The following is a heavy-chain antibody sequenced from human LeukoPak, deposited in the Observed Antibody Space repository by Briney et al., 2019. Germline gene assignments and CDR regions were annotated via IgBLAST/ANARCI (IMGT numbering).Heavy chain of an antibody. D-gene: IGHD4-17*01. CDR2: VHYSGST. Sequence: SETLSLTCIVSGASITSYYWSWLRQPPGEGLEWIGYVHYSGSTNYNPSLKSRVTISVDTSKTQFSLKLSSVTAADTAVYYCARHDYGATRDYWGQGTLVTVSS. CDR1: GASITSYY. CDR3: ARHDYGATRDY. J-gene: IGHJ4*02. V-gene: IGHV4-59*08.